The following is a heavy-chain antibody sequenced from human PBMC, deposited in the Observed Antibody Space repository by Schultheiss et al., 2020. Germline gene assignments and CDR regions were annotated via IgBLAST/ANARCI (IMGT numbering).Heavy chain of an antibody. V-gene: IGHV4-61*08. Sequence: SQTLSLTCTVSGGSISSGDYYWSWIRQPPGKGLEWIGYIHYSGSTNYNPSLKSRVTISVDTSNNQFSLKLSSVTAADTAVYYCARSQGSSSWPLGDAEYFQHWGQGTLVTVSS. J-gene: IGHJ1*01. CDR1: GGSISSGDYY. D-gene: IGHD6-13*01. CDR2: IHYSGST. CDR3: ARSQGSSSWPLGDAEYFQH.